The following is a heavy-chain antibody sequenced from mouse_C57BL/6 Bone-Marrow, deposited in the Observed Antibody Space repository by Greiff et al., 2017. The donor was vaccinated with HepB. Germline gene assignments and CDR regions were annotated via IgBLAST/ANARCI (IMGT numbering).Heavy chain of an antibody. Sequence: EVQRVDSGGGLVQSGRSLRLSCATSGFTFSDFYMEWVRQAPGKGLEWIAASRNKANDYTTEYSASVKGRFIVSRDTSQSILYLQMNALRAEDTAIYYCARGYYYGSSYDAMDYWGQGTSVTVSS. J-gene: IGHJ4*01. D-gene: IGHD1-1*01. CDR3: ARGYYYGSSYDAMDY. CDR2: SRNKANDYTT. CDR1: GFTFSDFY. V-gene: IGHV7-1*01.